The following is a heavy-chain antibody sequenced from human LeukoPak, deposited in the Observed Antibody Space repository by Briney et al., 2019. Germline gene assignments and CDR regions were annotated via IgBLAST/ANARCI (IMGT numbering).Heavy chain of an antibody. D-gene: IGHD2-2*01. Sequence: SETLSLTCAVYGGSFSGYYWSWIRQPPGRGLEWIGQINHSGSNNYNPSLKSRVTISGDKSKNQLYLKLSSLTAEDTAVYYCARGHGVDYRRGVVPAAIWGQGTLVTVSS. CDR2: INHSGSN. CDR1: GGSFSGYY. V-gene: IGHV4-34*01. J-gene: IGHJ4*02. CDR3: ARGHGVDYRRGVVPAAI.